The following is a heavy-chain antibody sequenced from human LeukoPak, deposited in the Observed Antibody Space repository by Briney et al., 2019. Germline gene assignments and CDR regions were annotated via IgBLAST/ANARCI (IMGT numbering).Heavy chain of an antibody. Sequence: SETLSLTCVVYGGSFSDYYWNWIRQPPGKGLEWTGEINHSGSTNYSPSLKSRVTISVDTSKNQFSLKMSSVTAADTAIYYCARGRGLARLNWFDPWGQGTLVTVSS. J-gene: IGHJ5*02. CDR1: GGSFSDYY. CDR3: ARGRGLARLNWFDP. D-gene: IGHD3-10*01. CDR2: INHSGST. V-gene: IGHV4-34*01.